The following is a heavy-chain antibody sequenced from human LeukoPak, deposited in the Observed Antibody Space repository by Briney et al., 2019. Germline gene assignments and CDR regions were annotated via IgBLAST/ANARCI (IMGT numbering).Heavy chain of an antibody. Sequence: SETLSLTCTVPGGSISSYYWSWIRQPAGKGLEWIGRIYTSGSTNYNPSLKSRVTISVDKSKNQFSLKLSSVTAADTAVYYCARDLDTAMEGAFDIWGQGTMVTVSS. V-gene: IGHV4-4*07. D-gene: IGHD5-18*01. CDR2: IYTSGST. CDR1: GGSISSYY. CDR3: ARDLDTAMEGAFDI. J-gene: IGHJ3*02.